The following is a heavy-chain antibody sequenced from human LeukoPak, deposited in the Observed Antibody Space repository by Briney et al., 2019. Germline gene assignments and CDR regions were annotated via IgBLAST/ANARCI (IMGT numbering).Heavy chain of an antibody. V-gene: IGHV1-18*04. J-gene: IGHJ6*02. Sequence: ASVKVSCKASGYTFTSNGISWVRQAPGQGLEWMGWINTYNGNTNYAQKFQGRVTMTTDTSTSTAYMELRRLRSDDTAVYYCAREVATGRDYYYYYGMDVWGQGTTVTVSS. CDR3: AREVATGRDYYYYYGMDV. CDR1: GYTFTSNG. CDR2: INTYNGNT. D-gene: IGHD5-12*01.